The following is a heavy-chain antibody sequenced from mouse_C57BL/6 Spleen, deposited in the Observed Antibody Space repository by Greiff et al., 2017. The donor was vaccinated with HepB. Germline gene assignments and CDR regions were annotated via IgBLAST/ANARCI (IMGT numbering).Heavy chain of an antibody. CDR2: IYPGDGDT. V-gene: IGHV1-82*01. J-gene: IGHJ2*01. D-gene: IGHD2-4*01. CDR3: ATYDYDDDY. CDR1: GYAFSSSW. Sequence: QVQLQQSGPELVKPGASVKISCKASGYAFSSSWMNWVKQRPGKGLEWIGRIYPGDGDTNYNGKFKGKATLTAAKSSSTAYMQLSSLTSEDSAVYFCATYDYDDDYWGQGTTLTVSS.